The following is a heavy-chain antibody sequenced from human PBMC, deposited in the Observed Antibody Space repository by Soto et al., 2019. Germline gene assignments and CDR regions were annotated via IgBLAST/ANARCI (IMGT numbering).Heavy chain of an antibody. CDR3: ARDPPSYSRGYQDFDI. J-gene: IGHJ3*02. Sequence: QGQLQEAGPGLGKPSETLSLTCTVSGGSISSYYCSWIRQPPGKGLEWIGYIYYSGRTNYNPSLKTRDTITVDTSKIQVSLKLSSVTAAYTAVYYCARDPPSYSRGYQDFDIWGQGTMDTVSS. CDR1: GGSISSYY. D-gene: IGHD3-22*01. V-gene: IGHV4-59*01. CDR2: IYYSGRT.